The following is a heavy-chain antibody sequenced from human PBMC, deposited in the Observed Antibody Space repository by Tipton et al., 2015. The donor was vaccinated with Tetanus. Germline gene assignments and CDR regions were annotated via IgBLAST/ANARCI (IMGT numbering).Heavy chain of an antibody. V-gene: IGHV3-23*01. CDR1: GFTFSAYY. J-gene: IGHJ4*02. CDR2: VGGRDGST. D-gene: IGHD1-1*01. CDR3: ATSERRSRFFDY. Sequence: LSLTCTASGFTFSAYYMSWVRQAPGKGLEWVSGVGGRDGSTHYADSVQGRFSVSRDNSENTLYLQINSLRAEDTAVYYCATSERRSRFFDYWGQGTLVTVSS.